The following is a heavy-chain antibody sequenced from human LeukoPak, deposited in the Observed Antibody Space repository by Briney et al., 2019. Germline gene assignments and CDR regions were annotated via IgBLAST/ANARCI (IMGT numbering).Heavy chain of an antibody. CDR1: GFTFSSYA. Sequence: GGSLRLSCAASGFTFSSYAMEWVRQAPGKGLGWVSSITGSSDSIYYADSVKGRFTISRDNAKNSVYLQVNSLRAEDTAVYYCAKHPDVGSYYYFQHWGQGTLVTVSS. CDR3: AKHPDVGSYYYFQH. J-gene: IGHJ1*01. D-gene: IGHD3-10*01. CDR2: ITGSSDSI. V-gene: IGHV3-21*04.